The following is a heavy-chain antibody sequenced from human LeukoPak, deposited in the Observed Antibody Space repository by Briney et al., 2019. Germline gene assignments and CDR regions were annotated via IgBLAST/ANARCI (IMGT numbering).Heavy chain of an antibody. D-gene: IGHD2-15*01. V-gene: IGHV3-15*01. CDR3: TTRRQDGW. J-gene: IGHJ4*02. CDR1: GFTFSDAW. CDR2: IKSKSDGGTI. Sequence: GGSLRLSCVGSGFTFSDAWMSWVRQAPGKGLEWVGRIKSKSDGGTIDYAAPVKGKFTISRDDSRNTLYLQMNSLKTEDTAVYYCTTRRQDGWWGQGTLVTVS.